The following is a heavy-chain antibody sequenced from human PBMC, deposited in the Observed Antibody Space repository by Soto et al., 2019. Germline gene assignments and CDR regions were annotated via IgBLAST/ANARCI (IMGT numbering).Heavy chain of an antibody. CDR2: MSGTAGNT. V-gene: IGHV3-23*01. CDR3: AKKYYFGSGSYVFYFDY. D-gene: IGHD3-10*01. CDR1: GFPFLNYS. Sequence: GGSLILSSASSGFPFLNYSMNWVPQAPGKGLEWVSTMSGTAGNTYYADSVKGRFTISRDNSKNTLYLQMNSLRAEDTAVYYCAKKYYFGSGSYVFYFDYWGQGT. J-gene: IGHJ4*02.